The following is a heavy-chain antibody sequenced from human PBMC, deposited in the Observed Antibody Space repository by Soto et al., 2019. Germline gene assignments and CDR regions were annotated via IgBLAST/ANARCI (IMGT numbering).Heavy chain of an antibody. CDR1: GASISGFY. Sequence: SETLSLTCTVSGASISGFYWSWIRKSAGKGLEWIGRIYATGTTDYNPSLKSRVMMSVDTSKKQFSLKLRSVTAADTVVYYCVRDGTKTLRDWFDPWGQGISVTVSS. CDR2: IYATGTT. CDR3: VRDGTKTLRDWFDP. J-gene: IGHJ5*02. D-gene: IGHD1-1*01. V-gene: IGHV4-4*07.